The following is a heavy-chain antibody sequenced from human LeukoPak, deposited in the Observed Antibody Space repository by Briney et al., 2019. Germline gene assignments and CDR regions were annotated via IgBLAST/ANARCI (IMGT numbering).Heavy chain of an antibody. CDR1: EGSISLYY. CDR3: ARTLGYCRGGSCSSDLTPHFDY. J-gene: IGHJ4*02. D-gene: IGHD2-15*01. Sequence: SETLSLTCTVSEGSISLYYRNWIRQPAGKGLEWLGRISNSGNANYNPSLKSRLIMSVDTSKNQFSLKLSSVTAADTAVYYCARTLGYCRGGSCSSDLTPHFDYWGQGTLVTVSS. CDR2: ISNSGNA. V-gene: IGHV4-4*07.